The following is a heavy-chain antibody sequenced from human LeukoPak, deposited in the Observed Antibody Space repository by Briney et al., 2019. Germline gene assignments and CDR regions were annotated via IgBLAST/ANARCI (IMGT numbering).Heavy chain of an antibody. CDR3: ARHSKYYYDSSGSYVGYFQH. J-gene: IGHJ1*01. D-gene: IGHD3-22*01. V-gene: IGHV4-59*08. Sequence: SDTLSLTCTVSGGSISVYYWSWIRQPPGKGLEWIGYIYYSGSTNYNPSLKSRVTISVDTSKIQFSLKLSSVTAADTAVYYCARHSKYYYDSSGSYVGYFQHWGQGTLVTVSS. CDR2: IYYSGST. CDR1: GGSISVYY.